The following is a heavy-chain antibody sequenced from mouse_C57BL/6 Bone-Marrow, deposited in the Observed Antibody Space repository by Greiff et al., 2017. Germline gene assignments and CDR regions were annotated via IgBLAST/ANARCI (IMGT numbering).Heavy chain of an antibody. CDR3: ARPSYYSKKGYYFDY. J-gene: IGHJ2*01. Sequence: QVQLQQPGAELVMPGASVKLSCKASGYTFTSYWMHWVKQRPGQGLEWIGEIDPSDSYTNYNQKFKGKSTLPVDNSSSTAYMQLSSLTSEDSAVYYCARPSYYSKKGYYFDYWGQGTTLTVSS. CDR2: IDPSDSYT. D-gene: IGHD2-5*01. V-gene: IGHV1-69*01. CDR1: GYTFTSYW.